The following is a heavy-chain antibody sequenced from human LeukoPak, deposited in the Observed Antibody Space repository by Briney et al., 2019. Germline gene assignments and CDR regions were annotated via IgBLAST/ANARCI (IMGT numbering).Heavy chain of an antibody. Sequence: SETLSLTCAVYGGSFSGYYWSWIRQPPGKGLEWIGEINHSGSTNYNPSLKSRVTISVDTSKNQFSLKLSSVTAADTAVYYCARDCSSTSWGALDRCYMDVWGKGTTVTVSS. CDR3: ARDCSSTSWGALDRCYMDV. CDR2: INHSGST. D-gene: IGHD2-2*01. CDR1: GGSFSGYY. J-gene: IGHJ6*03. V-gene: IGHV4-34*01.